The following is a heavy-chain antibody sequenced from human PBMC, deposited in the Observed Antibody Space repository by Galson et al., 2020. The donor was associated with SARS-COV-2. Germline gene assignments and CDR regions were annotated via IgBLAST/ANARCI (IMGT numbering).Heavy chain of an antibody. CDR3: ARGYCSGGSCYHGFDP. D-gene: IGHD2-15*01. J-gene: IGHJ5*02. V-gene: IGHV4-39*07. Sequence: SETLSLTCTVSGGSISSSSYYWGWIRQPPGKGLEWIGSIYYSGSTYYNPSLKSRVTISVDTSKNQFSLKLSSVTAADTAVYYCARGYCSGGSCYHGFDPWGQGTWSPSPQ. CDR1: GGSISSSSYY. CDR2: IYYSGST.